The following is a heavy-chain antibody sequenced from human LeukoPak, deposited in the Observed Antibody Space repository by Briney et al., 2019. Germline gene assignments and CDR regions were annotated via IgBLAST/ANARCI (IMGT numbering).Heavy chain of an antibody. CDR2: IIPIFGTA. CDR1: GGTFSSYA. D-gene: IGHD3-10*01. Sequence: PVKVSCKASGGTFSSYAISWVRQAPVQGLEWMGGIIPIFGTANYAQKFQGRVTITADKSTSTAYIELSSLRSEDTAVYYCARSTMVRGVRYYFDHWGQGTLVTVSS. J-gene: IGHJ4*02. CDR3: ARSTMVRGVRYYFDH. V-gene: IGHV1-69*06.